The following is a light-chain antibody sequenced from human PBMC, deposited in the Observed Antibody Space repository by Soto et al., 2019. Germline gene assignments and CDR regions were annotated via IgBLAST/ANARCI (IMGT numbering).Light chain of an antibody. CDR2: GAS. J-gene: IGKJ5*01. V-gene: IGKV3-15*01. CDR3: QQYNSWPIT. CDR1: QRVSND. Sequence: EIVMTQSPATLSVSPGERATLSCRASQRVSNDFAWYQQKPGQAPRLLIYGASTRATGIPARFSGSGSGTEFTLTISSLQSEDFAVYYCQQYNSWPITFGQGTRLEIK.